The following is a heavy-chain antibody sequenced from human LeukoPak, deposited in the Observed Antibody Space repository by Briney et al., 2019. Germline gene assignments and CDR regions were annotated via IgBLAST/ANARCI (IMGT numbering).Heavy chain of an antibody. CDR3: AREIPSDAFDI. J-gene: IGHJ3*02. D-gene: IGHD2-2*02. CDR2: INTNTGNP. V-gene: IGHV7-4-1*02. CDR1: GYTFTNYA. Sequence: ASVKVSCKASGYTFTNYAMNWVRQAPGQGLEWTGWINTNTGNPTYAQGFTGRFVFSLDTSVSTAYLQISSLKAEDTAVYYCAREIPSDAFDIWGQGTMVTVSS.